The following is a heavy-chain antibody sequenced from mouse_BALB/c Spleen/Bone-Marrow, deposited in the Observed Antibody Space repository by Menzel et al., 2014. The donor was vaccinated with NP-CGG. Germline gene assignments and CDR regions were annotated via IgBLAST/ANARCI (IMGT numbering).Heavy chain of an antibody. CDR3: ARVDGWYFDV. CDR1: GFTFSSYG. V-gene: IGHV5-6-3*01. Sequence: EVQLVESGGGLVQPGGSLKLSCVASGFTFSSYGMSWVRQTPDKRLELVATINNNGGSTYYPDSVKGQFIISRDNAKNPLYLQMSSLKSENTAMYYCARVDGWYFDVWGAGTTVTVSS. J-gene: IGHJ1*01. CDR2: INNNGGST.